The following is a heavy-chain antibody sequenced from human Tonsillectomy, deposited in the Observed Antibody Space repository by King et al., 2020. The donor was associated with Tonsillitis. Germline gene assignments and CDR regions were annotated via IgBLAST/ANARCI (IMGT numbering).Heavy chain of an antibody. D-gene: IGHD4-17*01. Sequence: QLTLKESGPTLVKHTQTLTLTCTFSGFSLSTSGVGVGWIRQPPGKALEWLALIYWNDDKRYSPSLKSRLTITKDTSKNEADLTMNNMDTVDTATYYCEHRCGADYGDYWGVGAFDIWGQGTMVTVSS. V-gene: IGHV2-5*01. CDR3: EHRCGADYGDYWGVGAFDI. J-gene: IGHJ3*02. CDR1: GFSLSTSGVG. CDR2: IYWNDDK.